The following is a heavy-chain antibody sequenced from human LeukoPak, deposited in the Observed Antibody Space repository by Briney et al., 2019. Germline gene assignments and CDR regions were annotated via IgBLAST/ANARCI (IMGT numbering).Heavy chain of an antibody. CDR3: ARDRVGATPEDY. J-gene: IGHJ4*02. Sequence: GSSVKVSCKASGYTFTGYYIHWWRQAPGQGLEWMGWINTNSGGKKYAQKFKGRVTMTRDTSISTAYLEVSRLRSDDTAVYYCARDRVGATPEDYWGQGTLVTVPS. CDR1: GYTFTGYY. CDR2: INTNSGGK. V-gene: IGHV1-2*02. D-gene: IGHD1-26*01.